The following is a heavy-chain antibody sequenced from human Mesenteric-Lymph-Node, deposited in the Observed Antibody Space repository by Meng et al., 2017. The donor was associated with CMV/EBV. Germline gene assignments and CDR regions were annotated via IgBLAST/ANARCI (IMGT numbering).Heavy chain of an antibody. CDR3: ATQNSYGYFYDP. CDR1: GFTFSIYV. V-gene: IGHV3-23*01. CDR2: ISGNGGST. D-gene: IGHD5-18*01. Sequence: GESLKISCAASGFTFSIYVMSWVRQAPGKGLEWVSGISGNGGSTYYADSVKGRFTISRDNSKNTLYLQMNSLRAEDTAVYYCATQNSYGYFYDPWGQGTLVTVSS. J-gene: IGHJ5*02.